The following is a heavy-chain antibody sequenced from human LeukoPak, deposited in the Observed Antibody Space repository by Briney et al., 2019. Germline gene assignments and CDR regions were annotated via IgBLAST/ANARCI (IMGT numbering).Heavy chain of an antibody. V-gene: IGHV4-59*12. J-gene: IGHJ1*01. CDR3: ARDLSKGHYYDNGGYFQH. D-gene: IGHD3-22*01. CDR1: GGSISSYY. CDR2: SYYSGST. Sequence: SETLSLTCTFSGGSISSYYWSWIRQPPGKGLEWIGSSYYSGSTYYNPSLKSRVTISVDTSKNQFSLKLSSVTAADTAVYYCARDLSKGHYYDNGGYFQHWGQGTLVTVSS.